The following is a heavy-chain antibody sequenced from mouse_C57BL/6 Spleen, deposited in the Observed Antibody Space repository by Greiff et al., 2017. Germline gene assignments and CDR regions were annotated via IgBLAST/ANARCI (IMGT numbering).Heavy chain of an antibody. CDR1: GFTFSSYA. V-gene: IGHV5-9-1*02. CDR2: ISSGGDYI. D-gene: IGHD2-5*01. J-gene: IGHJ1*03. Sequence: EVKLVESGEGLVKPGGSLKLSCAASGFTFSSYAMSWVRQTPEKRLEWVAYISSGGDYIYYADTVKGRFTISRDNARNTLYLQMSSLKSEDTAMYYCTRDRGSNYRYFDVWGTGTTVTVSS. CDR3: TRDRGSNYRYFDV.